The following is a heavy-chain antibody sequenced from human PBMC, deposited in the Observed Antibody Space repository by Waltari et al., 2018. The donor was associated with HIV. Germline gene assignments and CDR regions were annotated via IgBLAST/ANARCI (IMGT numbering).Heavy chain of an antibody. D-gene: IGHD3-16*01. J-gene: IGHJ5*02. CDR1: GFSLSTSGVG. V-gene: IGHV2-5*02. Sequence: QITLKESGPTLVKPTQTLTLPCTFSGFSLSTSGVGVGWIRQPPGKALEWLALIYWDDDKRYSPSLKSRLTITKDTSKNQVVLTMTNMDPVDTATYYCAAPHGGGWFDPWGQGTLVTVSS. CDR3: AAPHGGGWFDP. CDR2: IYWDDDK.